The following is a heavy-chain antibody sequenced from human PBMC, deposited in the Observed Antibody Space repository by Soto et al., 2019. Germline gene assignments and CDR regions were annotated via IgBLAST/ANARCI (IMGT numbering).Heavy chain of an antibody. J-gene: IGHJ4*02. V-gene: IGHV1-69*02. D-gene: IGHD1-1*01. Sequence: QVQLVQSGAEVKKPGSSVKVSCKASGGTFSSYTISWVRQAPGQGLEWMGRIIPILGIANYAQKFQGRVTXXAXKXXSTAYMELSSLRSEDTAVYYCARAPGRTGTTHFDYWGQGTLVTVSS. CDR1: GGTFSSYT. CDR2: IIPILGIA. CDR3: ARAPGRTGTTHFDY.